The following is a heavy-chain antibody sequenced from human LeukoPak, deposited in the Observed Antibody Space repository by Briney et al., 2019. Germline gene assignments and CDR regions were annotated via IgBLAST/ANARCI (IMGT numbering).Heavy chain of an antibody. CDR2: ITNGGSTI. CDR1: GFTFSDYN. CDR3: ARSIGLTGGGVDV. Sequence: GGSLRLSCAASGFTFSDYNMNWVRQAPGKGMEWVSYITNGGSTIHHADSVKGRFTISRDNAKKTLYLQMNSLRAEDTAVYYCARSIGLTGGGVDVWGQGTTVTVSS. V-gene: IGHV3-11*01. D-gene: IGHD3-9*01. J-gene: IGHJ6*02.